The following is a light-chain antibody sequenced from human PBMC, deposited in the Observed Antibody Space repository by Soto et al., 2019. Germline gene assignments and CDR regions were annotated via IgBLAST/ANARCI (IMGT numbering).Light chain of an antibody. CDR3: QKYDIVPWS. V-gene: IGKV1-27*01. CDR1: QGIGNN. CDR2: TAS. J-gene: IGKJ1*01. Sequence: DIQMTQSPSSLSASVGDRVTITCRASQGIGNNLAWYQQKPGKVPKVLIYTASTLHSGVPSRFSGSGSGTDFTLTTNSLQPEDVASYFCQKYDIVPWSFGQGTRVEI.